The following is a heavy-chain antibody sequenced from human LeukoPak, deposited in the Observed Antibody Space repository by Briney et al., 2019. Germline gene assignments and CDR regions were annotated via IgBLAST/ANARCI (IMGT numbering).Heavy chain of an antibody. J-gene: IGHJ4*02. V-gene: IGHV3-21*01. D-gene: IGHD3-10*01. CDR1: GFTFSSYS. CDR2: ISSSSYI. Sequence: GGSLRLSCAASGFTFSSYSMNWVRQAPGKGLEWASSISSSSYIYYADSVKGRFTISRDNAKNSLYLQMNSLRAEDTAVYYCARFVSRYYGSGSFGYWGQGTLVTVSS. CDR3: ARFVSRYYGSGSFGY.